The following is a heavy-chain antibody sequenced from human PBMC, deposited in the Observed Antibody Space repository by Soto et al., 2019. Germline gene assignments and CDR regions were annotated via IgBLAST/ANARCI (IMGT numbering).Heavy chain of an antibody. J-gene: IGHJ4*02. CDR2: INPDGSAT. D-gene: IGHD5-18*01. CDR1: GFTFSSYW. V-gene: IGHV3-74*01. Sequence: LRLSCAASGFTFSSYWMHWVRQAPGKGLVWVSRINPDGSATNYADSVKGRFTISRDNAKNTLYLQMNSLRAEDTAVFYCGRGGSDSPMAQGYRGKGPLVTVSS. CDR3: GRGGSDSPMAQGY.